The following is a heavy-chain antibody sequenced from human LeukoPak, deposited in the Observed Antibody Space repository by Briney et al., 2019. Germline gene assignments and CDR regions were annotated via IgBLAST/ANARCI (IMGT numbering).Heavy chain of an antibody. D-gene: IGHD5-24*01. CDR1: GGSISSYD. CDR2: IYYSGST. Sequence: SETLSLTCTVSGGSISSYDWNWIRQPPGKGLEWIGYIYYSGSTNYNPSLKSRVTISVDTSKNQFSLKLSSVTAADTAVYYCARERRDGYNRAVDYWGQGTLVTVSS. J-gene: IGHJ4*02. CDR3: ARERRDGYNRAVDY. V-gene: IGHV4-59*01.